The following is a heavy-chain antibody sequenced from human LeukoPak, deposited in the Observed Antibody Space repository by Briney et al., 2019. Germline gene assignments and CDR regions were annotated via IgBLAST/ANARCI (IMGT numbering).Heavy chain of an antibody. J-gene: IGHJ6*03. CDR2: INPSGGST. D-gene: IGHD3-9*01. CDR1: GYTFTSYY. CDR3: ARGGVLRYFDWLSKSYMDV. Sequence: GASVKVSCKASGYTFTSYYMHWVRQAPGQGLEWMGNINPSGGSTSYAQKFQGRVTMTRDMSTSTVYMELSRLRSDDTAVYYCARGGVLRYFDWLSKSYMDVWGKGTTVTVSS. V-gene: IGHV1-46*01.